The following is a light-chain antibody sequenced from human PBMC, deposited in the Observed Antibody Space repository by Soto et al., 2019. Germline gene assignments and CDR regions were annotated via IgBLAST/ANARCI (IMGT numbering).Light chain of an antibody. J-gene: IGKJ5*01. V-gene: IGKV3-20*01. CDR2: GAS. CDR3: QQYGSPPIT. CDR1: QTVTRSY. Sequence: EIVLTQSPGTLSLSPGERATLSCRASQTVTRSYLAWYQQKPGQAPRLLIYGASSRATGIPDRFSGSGSGTDFTLTISRLEPEDFAVYYCQQYGSPPITFGQGTRLEI.